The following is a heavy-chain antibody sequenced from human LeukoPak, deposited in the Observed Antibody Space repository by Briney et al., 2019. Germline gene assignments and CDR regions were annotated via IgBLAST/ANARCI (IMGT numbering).Heavy chain of an antibody. V-gene: IGHV3-53*01. CDR1: GFSFSSNY. CDR2: IYDGGDK. CDR3: ARGAFD. J-gene: IGHJ4*02. D-gene: IGHD3-3*02. Sequence: PGGSLRLSCAASGFSFSSNYMNWVRQAPGKGLDWVSVIYDGGDKHYSDSVRGRFIISRDSSTNTLYLQMTSLRVEDTAVYYCARGAFDWGQGTLVTVSS.